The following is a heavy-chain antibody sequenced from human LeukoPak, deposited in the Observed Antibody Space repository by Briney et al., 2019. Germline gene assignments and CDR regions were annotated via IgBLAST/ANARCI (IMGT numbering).Heavy chain of an antibody. Sequence: SRGSLRLSCAAFGFTFSIYSMNWVRQAPGKGLEWVSSISSSSSYIYYADSVKGRFTISRDNAKNSLYLQMNSLRAEDTAVYYCARSVGYGDLDYWGQGTLVTVSS. CDR2: ISSSSSYI. D-gene: IGHD4-17*01. J-gene: IGHJ4*02. CDR3: ARSVGYGDLDY. CDR1: GFTFSIYS. V-gene: IGHV3-21*01.